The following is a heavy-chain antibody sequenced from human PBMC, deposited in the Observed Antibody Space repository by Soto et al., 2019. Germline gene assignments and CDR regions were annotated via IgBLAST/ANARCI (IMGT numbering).Heavy chain of an antibody. D-gene: IGHD1-1*01. J-gene: IGHJ4*02. V-gene: IGHV3-9*01. CDR2: ISWTSSSL. CDR3: AKDAGRTGTMGFDS. Sequence: EVQLVESRGGLVQPGTSPRLSCVASGFTFHDYAMNWVRQAPGKGLEWVSVISWTSSSLGYADSVKGRFTISRDNANNSLYLQMNSLRAEDTALYYCAKDAGRTGTMGFDSWGQGTLVTVSS. CDR1: GFTFHDYA.